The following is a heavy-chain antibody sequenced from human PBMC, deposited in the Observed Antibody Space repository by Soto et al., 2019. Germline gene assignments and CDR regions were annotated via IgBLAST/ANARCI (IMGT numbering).Heavy chain of an antibody. J-gene: IGHJ6*02. CDR1: GGSISSYY. D-gene: IGHD3-16*01. Sequence: QVQLQESGPGLVKPSETLSLTCTVSGGSISSYYWNWIRQPPGKGLEWIWYIYYSGSTNYNPSLKSRVTISVDTSKNQFSLKLSSVTAADTAVYYCARDGGTYGMDVWGQGTTVTVSS. CDR3: ARDGGTYGMDV. CDR2: IYYSGST. V-gene: IGHV4-59*01.